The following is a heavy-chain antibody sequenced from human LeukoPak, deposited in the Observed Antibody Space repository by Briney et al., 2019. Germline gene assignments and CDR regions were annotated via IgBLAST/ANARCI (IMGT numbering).Heavy chain of an antibody. CDR3: ARPPGLAGHYSYYYGVDV. Sequence: PGGSLRLSCAASGFTFSSYSMNWVRQAPGKGLEWVSIIYSGGNTYYADSVRGRFIISRDNSENTVYLQMNSLRAEDTAVYFCARPPGLAGHYSYYYGVDVWGQGTTVTVSS. J-gene: IGHJ6*02. D-gene: IGHD6-19*01. CDR1: GFTFSSYS. V-gene: IGHV3-66*04. CDR2: IYSGGNT.